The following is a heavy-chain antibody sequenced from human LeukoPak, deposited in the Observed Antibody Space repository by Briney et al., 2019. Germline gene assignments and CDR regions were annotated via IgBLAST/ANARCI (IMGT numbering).Heavy chain of an antibody. V-gene: IGHV3-74*01. D-gene: IGHD2-15*01. CDR1: GFTFSNYW. Sequence: GGALRLSCAASGFTFSNYWMHWVRQVPGKGLVGVSRINSDGRRTTYADSVKGRFTIYRDNARNTLYLQMNSVRAADTAMYYCAGDPPNGSGVGFDMWGQGTMVTVSS. CDR3: AGDPPNGSGVGFDM. CDR2: INSDGRRT. J-gene: IGHJ3*02.